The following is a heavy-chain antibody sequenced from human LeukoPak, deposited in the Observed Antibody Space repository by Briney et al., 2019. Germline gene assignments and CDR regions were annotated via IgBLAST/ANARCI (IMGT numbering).Heavy chain of an antibody. V-gene: IGHV3-7*03. CDR1: GFTFSNYW. Sequence: GGSLRLSCAASGFTFSNYWMSWVRQAPGKGLEWVANIRQDGNEKYYVGSVRGRFTISRDNAKNSLYLQMNSLRAEDTAVYYCARHYDILTGAFPYYWGQGTLVTVSS. CDR3: ARHYDILTGAFPYY. CDR2: IRQDGNEK. J-gene: IGHJ4*02. D-gene: IGHD3-9*01.